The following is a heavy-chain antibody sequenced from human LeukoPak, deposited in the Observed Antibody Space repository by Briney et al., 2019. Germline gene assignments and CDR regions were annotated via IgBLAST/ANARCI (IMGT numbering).Heavy chain of an antibody. Sequence: SVKVSCKASGGTFSSYAISWVRQAPGQGLEWMGGIIPIFGTANYAQKFQGRVTITADKSTSTAYMELSSLRSEDTAVYYCARGSRARYDILTGYSPFDYWGQGTLVTVSP. CDR1: GGTFSSYA. CDR3: ARGSRARYDILTGYSPFDY. V-gene: IGHV1-69*06. CDR2: IIPIFGTA. D-gene: IGHD3-9*01. J-gene: IGHJ4*02.